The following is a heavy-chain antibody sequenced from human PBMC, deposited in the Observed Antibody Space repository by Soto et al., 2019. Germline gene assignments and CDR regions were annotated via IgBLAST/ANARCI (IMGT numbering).Heavy chain of an antibody. CDR3: ARGQRFSDWFAP. CDR1: GGAINSYY. V-gene: IGHV4-4*07. J-gene: IGHJ5*02. CDR2: GCSSGGT. D-gene: IGHD3-3*01. Sequence: PSAPLSLTCTVSGGAINSYYWTWIRKHAGKGLEWIGRGCSSGGTKYNPSLHSRVTLSLDTSKNQFSLRLTSVTAADTAVYYCARGQRFSDWFAPWGQGTLVTSPQ.